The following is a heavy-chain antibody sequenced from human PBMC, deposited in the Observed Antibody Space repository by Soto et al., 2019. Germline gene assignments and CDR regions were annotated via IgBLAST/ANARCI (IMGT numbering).Heavy chain of an antibody. V-gene: IGHV4-31*03. CDR3: ARSSTSANYFDY. Sequence: QVQLQESGPGLVKPSQTLSLTCTVSGGSISSGGYYWSWIRQHPGKGLGWIGYIYYSGSTYYSPSLKSRVTISGDTSKNLFSLKLSSVTAADTAVYYCARSSTSANYFDYWGQGTLVTVSS. J-gene: IGHJ4*02. CDR2: IYYSGST. D-gene: IGHD2-2*01. CDR1: GGSISSGGYY.